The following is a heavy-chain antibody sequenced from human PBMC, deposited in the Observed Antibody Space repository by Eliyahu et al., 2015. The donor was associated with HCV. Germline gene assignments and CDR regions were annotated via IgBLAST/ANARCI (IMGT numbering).Heavy chain of an antibody. CDR3: AHKRSGWPLHFDS. J-gene: IGHJ4*02. V-gene: IGHV2-5*01. D-gene: IGHD6-19*01. Sequence: QITLKESGPTLVKPTQTLTLTCTFSGFSLNTRGVGVGWIRQPPGKALEWLALIYWNDDKRYSPSLNNRLTITKDTSENKVVLALASMGPVDTATYYCAHKRSGWPLHFDSWGQGTLVTVSS. CDR1: GFSLNTRGVG. CDR2: IYWNDDK.